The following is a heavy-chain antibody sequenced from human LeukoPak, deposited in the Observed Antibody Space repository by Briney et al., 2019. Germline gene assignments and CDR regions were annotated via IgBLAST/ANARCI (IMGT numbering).Heavy chain of an antibody. CDR3: AGHYYDSSGYFLHYYYYMDV. CDR2: IYYSGST. J-gene: IGHJ6*03. V-gene: IGHV4-59*01. CDR1: GGSISSYY. D-gene: IGHD3-22*01. Sequence: SETLSLTCTVSGGSISSYYWSWIRQPPGKGLEWIGYIYYSGSTNYNPSLKSRVTISVDTSKNQFSLKLSSVTAADTAVYYRAGHYYDSSGYFLHYYYYMDVWGKGTTVTVSS.